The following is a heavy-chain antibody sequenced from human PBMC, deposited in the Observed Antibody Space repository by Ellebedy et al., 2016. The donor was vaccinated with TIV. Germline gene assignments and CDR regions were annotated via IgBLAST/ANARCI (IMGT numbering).Heavy chain of an antibody. CDR1: GFTFDDYA. J-gene: IGHJ4*02. CDR3: VKGYGGDWPEGVNF. CDR2: ISWNSGSR. Sequence: SLKISCASSGFTFDDYAMHWVRQAPGKGLEWVSGISWNSGSRGYADSLKGRFTISRDNAKNSLYLQMNSLRAEDTAMYYCVKGYGGDWPEGVNFWGQGTLVTVSS. D-gene: IGHD2-21*02. V-gene: IGHV3-9*01.